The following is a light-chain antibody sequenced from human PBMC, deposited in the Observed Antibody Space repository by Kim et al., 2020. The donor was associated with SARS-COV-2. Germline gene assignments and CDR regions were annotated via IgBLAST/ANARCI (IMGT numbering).Light chain of an antibody. CDR1: SSNIGSYNY. CDR3: SSFTTRSTLV. Sequence: QSISISCTGTSSNIGSYNYVSWHQQHPGNAPQLMIYDVNKRPSGISSRFSGSKSGSTASLTISGLQAEDEADYYCSSFTTRSTLVFGGGTQLTVL. J-gene: IGLJ3*02. V-gene: IGLV2-14*03. CDR2: DVN.